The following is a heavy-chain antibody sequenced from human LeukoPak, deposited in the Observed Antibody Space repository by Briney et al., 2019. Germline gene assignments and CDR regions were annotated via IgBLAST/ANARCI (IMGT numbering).Heavy chain of an antibody. D-gene: IGHD3-10*01. V-gene: IGHV3-30*01. CDR1: GFTFSNYA. CDR3: ARDSTYYYDSGSSGPHYFDS. CDR2: ISSGGTYE. J-gene: IGHJ4*02. Sequence: GGSLRLSCAASGFTFSNYAMHWVRQAPGKGLEWVSLISSGGTYEYYADSVKGRFTISRDNSKNTLYLQLNSLRAEDTAVYYCARDSTYYYDSGSSGPHYFDSWGQGTLVTVSS.